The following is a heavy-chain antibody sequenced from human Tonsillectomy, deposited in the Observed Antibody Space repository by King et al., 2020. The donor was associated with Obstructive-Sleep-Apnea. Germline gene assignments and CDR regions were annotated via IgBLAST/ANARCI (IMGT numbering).Heavy chain of an antibody. D-gene: IGHD3-22*01. CDR3: ARGISSDDAFDI. CDR1: GFTFSDYY. Sequence: VQLVASGGGLVKPGGSLRLSCAASGFTFSDYYMSWIRQAPGKGLEWVSYISSSSSYTNYADSVKGRFTISRDNAKNSLYLQMNSLRAEDTAVYYCARGISSDDAFDIWGQGTMVTVSS. CDR2: ISSSSSYT. V-gene: IGHV3-11*06. J-gene: IGHJ3*02.